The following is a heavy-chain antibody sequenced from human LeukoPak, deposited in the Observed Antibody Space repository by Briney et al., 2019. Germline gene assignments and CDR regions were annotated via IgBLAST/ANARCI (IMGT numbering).Heavy chain of an antibody. D-gene: IGHD6-6*01. V-gene: IGHV4-59*12. J-gene: IGHJ5*02. CDR1: GGSISSYY. CDR2: IYYSGST. CDR3: AVSAAALFDP. Sequence: PSETLSLTCTVSGGSISSYYWSWIRQPPGKGLEWIGYIYYSGSTNYNSSLSLKSRVTISVDTSKNQFSLKLSSVTAADTAVYYCAVSAAALFDPWGQGTLVTVSS.